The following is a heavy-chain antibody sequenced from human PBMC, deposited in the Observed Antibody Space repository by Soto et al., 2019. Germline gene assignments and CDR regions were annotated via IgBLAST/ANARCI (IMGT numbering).Heavy chain of an antibody. Sequence: GGSLRLSCAASGFTVSSNYMSWVRQAPGKGLEWVSVIYSGGSTYYADSVKGRFTISRDNSKNTLYLQMNSLRSEDTAVYYCARCGYSSGWHYYYYGMDVWGQGTTVTVSS. J-gene: IGHJ6*02. CDR2: IYSGGST. CDR3: ARCGYSSGWHYYYYGMDV. CDR1: GFTVSSNY. D-gene: IGHD6-19*01. V-gene: IGHV3-53*05.